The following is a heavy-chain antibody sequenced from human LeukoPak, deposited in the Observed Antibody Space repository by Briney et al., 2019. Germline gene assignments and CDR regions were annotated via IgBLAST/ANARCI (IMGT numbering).Heavy chain of an antibody. CDR1: GGSFNGYS. Sequence: SETLSLTCAVSGGSFNGYSWSWNRQPPGKGLEWIGEINQSGSTNYSPSLKSRVTISIDTSKSQFSVKVNSVTAADTAVYYCARCDSGGWFFDSWGQGALVTVSS. D-gene: IGHD6-19*01. J-gene: IGHJ4*02. CDR3: ARCDSGGWFFDS. CDR2: INQSGST. V-gene: IGHV4-34*01.